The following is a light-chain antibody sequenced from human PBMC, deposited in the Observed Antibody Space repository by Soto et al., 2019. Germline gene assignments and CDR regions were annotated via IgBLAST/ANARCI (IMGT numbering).Light chain of an antibody. CDR3: QQYGTSPFT. J-gene: IGKJ3*01. CDR1: QSVSNNY. Sequence: EIVLTQSPGTLSLSPGERATLSCRASQSVSNNYLAWYQQKPGQAPRLLISGASNRATDIPDRFSGSGSGTDFTLAISRLEPEDFAVYYCQQYGTSPFTFGPGTKVDL. CDR2: GAS. V-gene: IGKV3-20*01.